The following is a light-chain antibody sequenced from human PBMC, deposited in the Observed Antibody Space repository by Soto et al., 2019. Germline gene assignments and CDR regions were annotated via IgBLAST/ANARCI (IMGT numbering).Light chain of an antibody. CDR2: GAS. Sequence: IVMTQYPANRYVSPGESATLSCRASQRISTNLAWYQHKRGQAPRLLIYGASSRATGIPDRFSGGGSGTDGTLTISRLEHEDGAVYYCQQYSSYTLTFGGGTKVDIK. V-gene: IGKV3-20*01. CDR3: QQYSSYTLT. J-gene: IGKJ4*01. CDR1: QRISTN.